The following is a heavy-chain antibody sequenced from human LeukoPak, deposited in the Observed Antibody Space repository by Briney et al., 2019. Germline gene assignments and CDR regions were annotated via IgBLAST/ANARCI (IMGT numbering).Heavy chain of an antibody. V-gene: IGHV3-30*02. CDR2: IRFDGTKT. J-gene: IGHJ4*02. Sequence: PGGSLRLSCEASGFNFSTNGMHWVRQAPGKGLEWVSFIRFDGTKTFYGDSVRGRFTISRDNSKNTLYLQSSSLRGDDTAVYYCARDFDDVSGNYYYIPDYWGQGTLVTVSS. CDR1: GFNFSTNG. CDR3: ARDFDDVSGNYYYIPDY. D-gene: IGHD3-10*01.